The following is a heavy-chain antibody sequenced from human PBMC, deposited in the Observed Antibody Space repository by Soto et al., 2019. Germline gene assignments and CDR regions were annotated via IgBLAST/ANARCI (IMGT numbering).Heavy chain of an antibody. V-gene: IGHV5-51*01. J-gene: IGHJ4*02. CDR1: GYIFANDW. Sequence: GESLKISCKGSGYIFANDWIAWVRQMPGKGLEWMGIIFPGDSDTRYSPSFQGQVTISADKSINTACLQWSSLKASDTAVYYCARRVAAHPYFDFWGQGALVTVSS. CDR2: IFPGDSDT. CDR3: ARRVAAHPYFDF. D-gene: IGHD6-6*01.